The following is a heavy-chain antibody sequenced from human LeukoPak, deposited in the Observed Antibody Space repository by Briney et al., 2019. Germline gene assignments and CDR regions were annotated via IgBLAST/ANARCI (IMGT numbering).Heavy chain of an antibody. CDR3: ARGYYLSG. J-gene: IGHJ3*01. V-gene: IGHV4-59*12. CDR1: GGSISSYY. D-gene: IGHD2-21*01. Sequence: SETLSLTCTVSGGSISSYYWSWIRQPPGKGLEWIGYIYYSGSANYHPSLKSRVTISVDTSKNQFSLKLSSVTAADTAVYYCARGYYLSGWGQGTMVTVSS. CDR2: IYYSGSA.